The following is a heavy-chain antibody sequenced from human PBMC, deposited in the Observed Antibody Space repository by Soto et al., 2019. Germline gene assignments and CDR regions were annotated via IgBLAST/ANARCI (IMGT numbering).Heavy chain of an antibody. J-gene: IGHJ4*02. D-gene: IGHD2-15*01. CDR3: ARIDCSGGSCHGDY. Sequence: SVKVSCKASGGTFSSYTISWVRQAPGQGLEWMGRIIPILGIANYAQKFQGRVTITADKSTSTAYMELSSLRSEDTAVYYCARIDCSGGSCHGDYWGQGTLVTVSS. V-gene: IGHV1-69*02. CDR2: IIPILGIA. CDR1: GGTFSSYT.